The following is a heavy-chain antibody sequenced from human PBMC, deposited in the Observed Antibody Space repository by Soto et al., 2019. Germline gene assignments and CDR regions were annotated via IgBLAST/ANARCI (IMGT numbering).Heavy chain of an antibody. CDR2: IYHTGST. Sequence: QVQLRESGPGPVKPSGTLSLTCVVSGASISSTYWWSWVRQPPGKGLEWIGEIYHTGSTKYNPSLKRRVTISIDKSNNEFSLKLNSVTAADTAVYYWATLPPIIEVVVTPIPTWGQGILVNVSS. D-gene: IGHD2-21*02. V-gene: IGHV4-4*02. CDR3: ATLPPIIEVVVTPIPT. J-gene: IGHJ4*02. CDR1: GASISSTYW.